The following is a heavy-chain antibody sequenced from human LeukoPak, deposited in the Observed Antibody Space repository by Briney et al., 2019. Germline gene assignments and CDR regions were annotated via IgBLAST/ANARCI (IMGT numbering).Heavy chain of an antibody. CDR3: ARDHGYGGKLTDY. D-gene: IGHD4-23*01. CDR1: GGSISSYY. CDR2: IYYSGST. J-gene: IGHJ4*02. Sequence: SETLSLTCTVSGGSISSYYWSWIRQPPGKGLEWIGYIYYSGSTNYNPSLKSRVTMSVDTSKNQFSLKLSSVTAEDTAVYYCARDHGYGGKLTDYWGQGTLVTVSS. V-gene: IGHV4-59*12.